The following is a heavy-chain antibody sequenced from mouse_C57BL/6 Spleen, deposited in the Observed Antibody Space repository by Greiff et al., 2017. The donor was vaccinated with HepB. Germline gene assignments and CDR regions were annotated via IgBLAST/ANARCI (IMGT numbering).Heavy chain of an antibody. CDR2: ISSGSSTI. Sequence: EVKLQESGGGLVKPGGSLKLSCAASGFTFSDYGMHWVRQAPEKGLEWVAYISSGSSTIYYADTVKGRFTISRDNAKNTLFLQMTSLRSEDTAMYYCARNYGSSPAYWGQGTLVTVSA. V-gene: IGHV5-17*01. D-gene: IGHD1-1*01. CDR3: ARNYGSSPAY. CDR1: GFTFSDYG. J-gene: IGHJ3*01.